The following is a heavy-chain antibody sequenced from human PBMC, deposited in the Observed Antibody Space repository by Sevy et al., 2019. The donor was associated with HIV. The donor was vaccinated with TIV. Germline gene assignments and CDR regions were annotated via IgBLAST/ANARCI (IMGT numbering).Heavy chain of an antibody. CDR2: ISGSAHRT. Sequence: GGSLRLSCAASGFTFSNYAMSWVRQTPWKGLEWVSAISGSAHRTYYTDSVKGPFTISRDNSKNMLFLQMNSLRAEDTAVYYCVKEVSEYSYSDYWGQGTLVTVSS. J-gene: IGHJ4*02. D-gene: IGHD5-18*01. V-gene: IGHV3-23*01. CDR1: GFTFSNYA. CDR3: VKEVSEYSYSDY.